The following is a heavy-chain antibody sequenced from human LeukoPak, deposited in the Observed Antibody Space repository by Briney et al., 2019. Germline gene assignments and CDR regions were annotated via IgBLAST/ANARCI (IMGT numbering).Heavy chain of an antibody. Sequence: SETLSRTCAVSGYSSSSVYYWGWIRQPPVKWLGWIGSIYNSGSTDYNPSLKGRVTIAVDTSKSQFSLKLSALNAADTAVYYCGGTVTNNGLNHAFDIWRQGTMVTVSS. D-gene: IGHD1/OR15-1a*01. J-gene: IGHJ3*02. CDR2: IYNSGST. CDR1: GYSSSSVYY. V-gene: IGHV4-38-2*01. CDR3: GGTVTNNGLNHAFDI.